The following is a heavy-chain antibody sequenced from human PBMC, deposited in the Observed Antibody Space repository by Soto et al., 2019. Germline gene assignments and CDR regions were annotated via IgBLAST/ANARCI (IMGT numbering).Heavy chain of an antibody. CDR2: ISAHNGNT. Sequence: QIHLVQSGAEVKKPGASVKVSCKASGYGFTTYGINWVRQAPGQGLEWMAWISAHNGNTNYAQKRQGRVTVTRDTSTSTAYMELRSLRSDDTAVYYCARGRYGDYWGQGALVTVSS. V-gene: IGHV1-18*01. CDR1: GYGFTTYG. D-gene: IGHD1-1*01. CDR3: ARGRYGDY. J-gene: IGHJ4*02.